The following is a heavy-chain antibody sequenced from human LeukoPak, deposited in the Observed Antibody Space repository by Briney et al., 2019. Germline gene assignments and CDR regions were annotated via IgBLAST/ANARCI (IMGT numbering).Heavy chain of an antibody. CDR1: GFTFKTYA. D-gene: IGHD6-19*01. V-gene: IGHV3-23*01. CDR3: AKDAQGLVRGGIYFDF. CDR2: MSGSGSST. J-gene: IGHJ4*02. Sequence: PGGSVRLFCAASGFTFKTYAVNWVRHVPGKGPEWVVCMSGSGSSTDYAHSVKGRFTISRDNSQNTLYLQMNSLRAEDTALYYCAKDAQGLVRGGIYFDFWGQRSLVTVSS.